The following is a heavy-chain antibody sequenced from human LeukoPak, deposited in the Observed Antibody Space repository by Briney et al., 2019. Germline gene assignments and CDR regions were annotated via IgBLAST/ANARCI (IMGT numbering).Heavy chain of an antibody. CDR3: ASIRLGYCSSTSCSRWGYYFDY. Sequence: SETLSLTCAVSGYSISSGYYWGWIRQPPGKGLEWIGSIYHSGSTYYNPSLKSRVTISVDTSKNQFSLQLSTVTAADTAVYYCASIRLGYCSSTSCSRWGYYFDYWGQGTLVTVSS. V-gene: IGHV4-38-2*01. CDR2: IYHSGST. D-gene: IGHD2-2*01. J-gene: IGHJ4*02. CDR1: GYSISSGYY.